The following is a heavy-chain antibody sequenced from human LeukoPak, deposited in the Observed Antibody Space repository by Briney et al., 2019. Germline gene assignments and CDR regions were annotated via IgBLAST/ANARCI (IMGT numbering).Heavy chain of an antibody. CDR2: INHSGST. CDR1: GGSFSGYY. V-gene: IGHV4-34*01. J-gene: IGHJ4*02. Sequence: SETLSLTCAVYGGSFSGYYWSWIRQPPGKGLEWIGEINHSGSTNYNPSLKSRVTISVDTSKNQLSLKLSSVTAADTAVYYCARQAVAGSHFDYWGQGTLVTVSS. CDR3: ARQAVAGSHFDY. D-gene: IGHD6-19*01.